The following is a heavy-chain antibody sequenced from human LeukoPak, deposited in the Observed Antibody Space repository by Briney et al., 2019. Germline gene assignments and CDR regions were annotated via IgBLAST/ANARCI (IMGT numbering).Heavy chain of an antibody. CDR3: AKDGVRFGELKPLVY. CDR1: GFTFSNYA. Sequence: GGSLRLSCAASGFTFSNYAMRWVRQAPGKGLEWVSYISGTGDNTHYADSVKGRFTISRDNSKNTVSLQINNLRAEDTAVYYCAKDGVRFGELKPLVYWGQGTLVTVSS. CDR2: ISGTGDNT. D-gene: IGHD3-10*01. J-gene: IGHJ4*02. V-gene: IGHV3-23*01.